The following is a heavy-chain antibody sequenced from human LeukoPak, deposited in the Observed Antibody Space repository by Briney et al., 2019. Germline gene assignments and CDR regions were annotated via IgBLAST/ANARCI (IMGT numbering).Heavy chain of an antibody. D-gene: IGHD5-24*01. V-gene: IGHV4-30-4*08. J-gene: IGHJ4*02. CDR1: GGSFSSGDTY. CDR3: ASDQDGYNWIDY. Sequence: SETLSLTCTVSGGSFSSGDTYWSWIRQPPGKGLEWIGYISYSGRTYYNSSLRSRVTISVDTSKSWFSLKLTSVTAADTAVYYCASDQDGYNWIDYWGQGTLVTVSS. CDR2: ISYSGRT.